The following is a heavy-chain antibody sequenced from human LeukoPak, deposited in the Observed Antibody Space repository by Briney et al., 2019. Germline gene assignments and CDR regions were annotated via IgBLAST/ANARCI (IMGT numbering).Heavy chain of an antibody. D-gene: IGHD3-10*01. V-gene: IGHV1-46*01. CDR2: INPSGGST. J-gene: IGHJ4*02. CDR1: GYTFTSYY. Sequence: EASVKVSCKASGYTFTSYYMHWVRQAPGQGLEWMGIINPSGGSTSYAQKFQGRVTMTRDTSTSTVYMELSSLRSEDTAVYYCARSMLGGFGELFPFDYWGQGTLVTVSS. CDR3: ARSMLGGFGELFPFDY.